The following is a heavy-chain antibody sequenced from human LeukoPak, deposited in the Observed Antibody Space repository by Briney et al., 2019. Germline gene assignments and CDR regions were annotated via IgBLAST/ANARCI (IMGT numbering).Heavy chain of an antibody. J-gene: IGHJ4*02. D-gene: IGHD1-26*01. CDR3: ARGAGSRLGATLTYYFDY. CDR1: GFTFSSYS. CDR2: ISSSSSYI. Sequence: GGSLRLSCAASGFTFSSYSMNWVRQAPGKGLEWVSSISSSSSYIYYADSVKGRFTISRDNAKNSLYLQMTSLRAEDTAVYYCARGAGSRLGATLTYYFDYWGQGTLVTVSS. V-gene: IGHV3-21*01.